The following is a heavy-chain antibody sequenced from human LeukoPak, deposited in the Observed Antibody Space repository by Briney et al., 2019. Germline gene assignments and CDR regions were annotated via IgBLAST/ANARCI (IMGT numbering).Heavy chain of an antibody. J-gene: IGHJ4*02. CDR3: AKGDTAMVMGCVSY. CDR1: GFTFSNFA. V-gene: IGHV3-30*04. CDR2: ISHDESRK. D-gene: IGHD5-18*01. Sequence: GRSLRLSCAASGFTFSNFAMHWVRQAPGKGLEWVSVISHDESRKYYTESVRGRFTISRDNSMDTLFLQMDSLRTEGTAVYYCAKGDTAMVMGCVSYWGQGTLVTVSS.